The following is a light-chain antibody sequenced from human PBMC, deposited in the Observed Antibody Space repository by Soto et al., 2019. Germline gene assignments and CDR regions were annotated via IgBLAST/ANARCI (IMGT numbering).Light chain of an antibody. V-gene: IGKV3-20*01. CDR3: QKYVTPPPNT. CDR2: AAS. CDR1: QSVGSSY. Sequence: EIVLTQSPGTLSLSPGERATLSCRASQSVGSSYLAWYQQKPGQAPRLLIYAASSRATGVPERFSGSGSGTAFPPPTSGREPEVFEVYYCQKYVTPPPNTSGKGTRRKIK. J-gene: IGKJ5*01.